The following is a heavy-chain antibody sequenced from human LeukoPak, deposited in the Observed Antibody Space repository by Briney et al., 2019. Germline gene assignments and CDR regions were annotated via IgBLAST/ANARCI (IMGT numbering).Heavy chain of an antibody. J-gene: IGHJ5*02. CDR2: IYHSGST. Sequence: SETLSLTCAVSGGSISSSNWWSWVRQPPGKGLEWIGEIYHSGSTNYNPSLKSRVTISVDKSKNQFSLKLSSVTAADTAVYYCARGRMAAVANWFDPWGQGTLVTVSS. V-gene: IGHV4-4*02. CDR1: GGSISSSNW. D-gene: IGHD6-13*01. CDR3: ARGRMAAVANWFDP.